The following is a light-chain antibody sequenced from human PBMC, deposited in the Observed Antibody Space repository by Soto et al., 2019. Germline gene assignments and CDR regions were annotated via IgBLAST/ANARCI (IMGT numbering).Light chain of an antibody. Sequence: QSALTQPASVSGFLGQSITMSCTGSSSDVGTFNLVSWFQQHPGKAPKLLIFEGTKRPSGVSDRFSGSKSGNTASLTISGLQAEDEDDDHYCSYAGTRTSWVFGTGTKLTVL. CDR3: CSYAGTRTSWV. V-gene: IGLV2-23*01. CDR1: SSDVGTFNL. CDR2: EGT. J-gene: IGLJ1*01.